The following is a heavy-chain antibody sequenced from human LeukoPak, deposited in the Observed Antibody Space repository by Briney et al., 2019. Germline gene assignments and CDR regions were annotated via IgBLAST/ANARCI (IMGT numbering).Heavy chain of an antibody. Sequence: GGSLRLSCAASGFTFSSYNMNWVRQAPGKGLEWVSSITSGSSYRFYADSVKGRFTISRDNAKNTLYLQMNSLRAEDTAVYYCARDPYSGSYGNYYYYFMDVWGKGTTVTISS. J-gene: IGHJ6*03. D-gene: IGHD1-26*01. CDR2: ITSGSSYR. V-gene: IGHV3-21*01. CDR3: ARDPYSGSYGNYYYYFMDV. CDR1: GFTFSSYN.